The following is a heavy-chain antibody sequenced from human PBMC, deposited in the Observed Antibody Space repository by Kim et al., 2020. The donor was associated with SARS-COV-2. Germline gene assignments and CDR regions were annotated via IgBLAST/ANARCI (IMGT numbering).Heavy chain of an antibody. Sequence: YSAAVKGRFSISRDDSKNTLYLQMNRLKTEETAVYYCTTYYNAYDHYFDYWGQGTLVTVSS. V-gene: IGHV3-15*01. CDR3: TTYYNAYDHYFDY. D-gene: IGHD5-12*01. J-gene: IGHJ4*02.